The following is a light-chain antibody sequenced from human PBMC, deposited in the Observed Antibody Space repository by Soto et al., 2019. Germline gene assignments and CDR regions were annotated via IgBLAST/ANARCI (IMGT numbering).Light chain of an antibody. J-gene: IGLJ1*01. Sequence: QSLLTQPASVSVSPGRSITISCTGTSSDIGGHHFVSWYQQQSGKAPKLVIYEVTDRPSGVSDRFSGSKSGNTASLTISGLQPEDEADYYCSSYTSSSLYVFGPGTKVTVL. CDR1: SSDIGGHHF. V-gene: IGLV2-14*01. CDR3: SSYTSSSLYV. CDR2: EVT.